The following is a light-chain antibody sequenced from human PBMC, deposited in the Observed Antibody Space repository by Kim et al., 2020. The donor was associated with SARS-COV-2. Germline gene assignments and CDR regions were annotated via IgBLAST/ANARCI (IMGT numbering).Light chain of an antibody. Sequence: EIVLTQSPATLSLSPGERATLSCRTSQSVSSYLAWFQQKPGQAPRLVIYDASNRAPGIPARFSGSGSGTDFTLTINSLEPDDLAVYYCQQRSNWPRITFGPGTRLEIK. CDR2: DAS. CDR1: QSVSSY. CDR3: QQRSNWPRIT. J-gene: IGKJ5*01. V-gene: IGKV3-11*01.